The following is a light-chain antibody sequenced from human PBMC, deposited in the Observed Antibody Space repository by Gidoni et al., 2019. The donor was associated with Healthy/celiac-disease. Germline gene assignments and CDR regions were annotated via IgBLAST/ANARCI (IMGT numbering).Light chain of an antibody. V-gene: IGKV1-9*01. Sequence: IQLTQSPSSLSASVGDRVTITCRASQGITSYLAWYQQKAGKDPKVLIYAASTLQSGVPSRFSGSGSGTDFTLTISSLQPEDFATYYCQQLNSYPWTFGQGTKVEI. CDR2: AAS. J-gene: IGKJ1*01. CDR1: QGITSY. CDR3: QQLNSYPWT.